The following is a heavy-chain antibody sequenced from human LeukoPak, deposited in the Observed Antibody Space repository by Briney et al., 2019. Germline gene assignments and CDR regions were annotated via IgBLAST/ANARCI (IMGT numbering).Heavy chain of an antibody. D-gene: IGHD2-2*01. J-gene: IGHJ6*03. V-gene: IGHV4-59*01. CDR3: ARDLGGVVVPAAPRDSYYYYYYMDG. CDR2: IYYSGST. Sequence: SETLSLTCTASGCSIISYYWIWIRQPPGKGLEWIGYIYYSGSTNYNPSLKSRVTISVDTSKNQFSLKLSSVTAADTAVYYCARDLGGVVVPAAPRDSYYYYYYMDGWGKGTTVTVSS. CDR1: GCSIISYY.